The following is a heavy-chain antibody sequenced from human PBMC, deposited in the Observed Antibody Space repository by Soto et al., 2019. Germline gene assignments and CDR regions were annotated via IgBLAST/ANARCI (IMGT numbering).Heavy chain of an antibody. J-gene: IGHJ4*02. D-gene: IGHD1-26*01. CDR1: GCTFGDYA. CDR3: SRLPPNNWGAPLEF. V-gene: IGHV3-49*03. CDR2: ITSKRYGGKT. Sequence: PGGSLRLSCITSGCTFGDYAMICFRKAPGKGLEWVSFITSKRYGGKTEYAASVKGRFTISRDDSKSVAYLQMNSLRTDDTAVYYCSRLPPNNWGAPLEFWGQGTLVTVSS.